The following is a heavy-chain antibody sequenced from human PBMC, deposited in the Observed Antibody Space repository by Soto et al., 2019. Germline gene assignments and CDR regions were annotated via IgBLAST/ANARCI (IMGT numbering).Heavy chain of an antibody. V-gene: IGHV3-23*03. CDR3: AKDYYDHVWGTFDY. D-gene: IGHD3-16*01. CDR1: GFTFTIYA. CDR2: INNSGSYT. J-gene: IGHJ4*02. Sequence: EVQLLESRGGLVQPGGSLRLSCGVAGFTFTIYAMTWVRQTPRKGLEWVSVINNSGSYTLYADSVKGRFTISRDNSKNTLWLQMNSLRADDTGIYYCAKDYYDHVWGTFDYLGQGSLVTVSA.